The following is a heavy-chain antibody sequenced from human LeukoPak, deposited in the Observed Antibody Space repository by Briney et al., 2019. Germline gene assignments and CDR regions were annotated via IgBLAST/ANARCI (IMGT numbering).Heavy chain of an antibody. CDR3: ARDIISTGYCSSTSCYRGGGFFDY. CDR2: IIPIFGTA. V-gene: IGHV1-69*05. D-gene: IGHD2-2*02. Sequence: GASVEVSCKASGGTFSSYAISWVRQAPGQGLEWMGGIIPIFGTANYAQKFQGRVTITTDESTSTAYMELSSLRSEDTAVYYCARDIISTGYCSSTSCYRGGGFFDYWGQGTLVTVSS. J-gene: IGHJ4*02. CDR1: GGTFSSYA.